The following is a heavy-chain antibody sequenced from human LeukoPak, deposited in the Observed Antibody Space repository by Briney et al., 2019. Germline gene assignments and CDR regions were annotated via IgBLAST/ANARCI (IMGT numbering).Heavy chain of an antibody. V-gene: IGHV1-2*02. Sequence: GASVKVSCKASGYTFTGYYIHWVRQAPGQGLEWMGWINPNSGDTNYAQKFQGRVTMTRDTSISTAYMELSRPRSDDTAVYYCARVGEGYYFDYWGQGTLVTVSS. D-gene: IGHD2-21*01. CDR3: ARVGEGYYFDY. CDR1: GYTFTGYY. J-gene: IGHJ4*02. CDR2: INPNSGDT.